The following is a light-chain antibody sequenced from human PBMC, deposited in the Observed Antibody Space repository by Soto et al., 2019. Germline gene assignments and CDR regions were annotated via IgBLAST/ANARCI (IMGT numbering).Light chain of an antibody. V-gene: IGKV1-5*01. CDR2: DAS. CDR1: QSISSW. J-gene: IGKJ1*01. Sequence: DIQMTQSPSTLSASVGDRVTITCRASQSISSWLAWYQQKPGKAPKLLIYDASSLESGVPSRFSGSGSGTEFTLTISSLQPDDFATYYCQQYNSYPWTFGHGTKVESK. CDR3: QQYNSYPWT.